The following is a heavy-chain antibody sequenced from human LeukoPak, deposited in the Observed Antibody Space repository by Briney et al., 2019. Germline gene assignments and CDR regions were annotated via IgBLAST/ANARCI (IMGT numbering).Heavy chain of an antibody. D-gene: IGHD3-22*01. CDR1: GFTFDDYA. CDR3: ARGMHSSGYTDY. V-gene: IGHV3-9*01. Sequence: GGSLRLSCAASGFTFDDYAMHWVRQAPGKGLEWVSGISWNSGSIGYADSVKGRFTISRDNSKNTLYLQMNSLRAEDTAVYYCARGMHSSGYTDYWGQGTLVTVSS. CDR2: ISWNSGSI. J-gene: IGHJ4*02.